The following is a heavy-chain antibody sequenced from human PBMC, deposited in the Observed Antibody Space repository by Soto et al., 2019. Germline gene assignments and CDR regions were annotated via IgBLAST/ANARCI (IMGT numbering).Heavy chain of an antibody. CDR1: GFTFGSYA. CDR2: LGGNGFTT. J-gene: IGHJ6*03. Sequence: EVHLLESEGGLVQPGGSLRLSCVVSGFTFGSYAMSWVRQAAEKGPEWVAILGGNGFTTYYADSVKGRFTISGDKSKSTLFLQMNSLRADDTGVYYCAKALRPSLNFFYYMDVWGRGTSVTVSS. D-gene: IGHD3-16*01. CDR3: AKALRPSLNFFYYMDV. V-gene: IGHV3-23*01.